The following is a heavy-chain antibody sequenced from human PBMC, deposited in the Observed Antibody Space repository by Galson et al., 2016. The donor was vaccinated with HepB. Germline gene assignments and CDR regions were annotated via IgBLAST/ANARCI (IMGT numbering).Heavy chain of an antibody. J-gene: IGHJ3*02. Sequence: SLRLSCAASGFTFSNHYMHWVRQVPGKGLVWVSRLSRDGRITSYADSVKGRFTISRDNSKSSLYLQMNSLRAEDTALYYCARDGVVGAAGFAFDIWGQGTLVTVSS. D-gene: IGHD6-13*01. CDR1: GFTFSNHY. CDR2: LSRDGRIT. CDR3: ARDGVVGAAGFAFDI. V-gene: IGHV3-74*01.